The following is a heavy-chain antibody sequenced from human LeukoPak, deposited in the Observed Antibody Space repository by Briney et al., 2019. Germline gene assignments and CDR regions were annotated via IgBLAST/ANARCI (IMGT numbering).Heavy chain of an antibody. CDR3: AKDFGQTNGY. V-gene: IGHV3-23*01. Sequence: GGSLRLSCAASGFTFSSYAMSWVRQAPGKGLEWVSAITGSGGSTYYADSVKGRFTISRDNSKNTLYLQMNSLRVEDTAVYYCAKDFGQTNGYWGQGTLVTVSS. CDR2: ITGSGGST. CDR1: GFTFSSYA. D-gene: IGHD2-8*01. J-gene: IGHJ4*02.